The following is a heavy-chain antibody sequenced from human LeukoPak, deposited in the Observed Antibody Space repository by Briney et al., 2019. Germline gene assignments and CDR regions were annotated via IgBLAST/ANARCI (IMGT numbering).Heavy chain of an antibody. Sequence: GGSLGLSCAASGFTFSIYWMTWVRQAPGKGLEWVAKIKHDGSEEYYVDSVKGRFTISRDNAKNSLYLQMNSLRAEDTAVYYCARDSRDYWGQGTLVTVSS. J-gene: IGHJ4*02. CDR1: GFTFSIYW. CDR2: IKHDGSEE. V-gene: IGHV3-7*01. CDR3: ARDSRDY.